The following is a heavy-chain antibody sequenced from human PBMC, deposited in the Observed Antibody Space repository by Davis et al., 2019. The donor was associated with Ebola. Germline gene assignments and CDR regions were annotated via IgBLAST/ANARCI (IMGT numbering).Heavy chain of an antibody. J-gene: IGHJ6*02. CDR3: ARHSGAASGYDYLGYYGMDV. CDR1: GYSFTSYW. V-gene: IGHV5-51*01. CDR2: IYPGDSDT. Sequence: GESLKISCHGSGYSFTSYWIGWVRQMPGKGLEWMGIIYPGDSDTRYSPSFQGQVTISADKSISTAYLQWSSLKASDTAMYYCARHSGAASGYDYLGYYGMDVWGQGTTVTVSS. D-gene: IGHD5-12*01.